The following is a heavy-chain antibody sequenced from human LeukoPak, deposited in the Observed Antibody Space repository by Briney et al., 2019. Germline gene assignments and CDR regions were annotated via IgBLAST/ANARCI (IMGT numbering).Heavy chain of an antibody. D-gene: IGHD1-7*01. CDR3: ARGGTTREGFDY. CDR1: GGSFSTYY. Sequence: SETLSLTCAVYGGSFSTYYWNWIRQPPGKGLEWIGNIYYSGSTNYNPSLKSRVTISVDTSKKQFSLKLSSVTAADTAVYYCARGGTTREGFDYWGQGTLVTVSS. CDR2: IYYSGST. V-gene: IGHV4-59*01. J-gene: IGHJ4*02.